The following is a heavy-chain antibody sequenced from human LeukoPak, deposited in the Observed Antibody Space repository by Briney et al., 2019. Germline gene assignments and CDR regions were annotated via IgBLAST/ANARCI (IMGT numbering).Heavy chain of an antibody. CDR2: ISSSSSTI. CDR3: ARGRYFDWLTLGGYNWFDP. Sequence: GGSLRLSCAASGFTFSSYSMNWVRQAPGKGLEWVSYISSSSSTIYYADSVKGRFTISRDNAKNSLYLQMNSLRAEDTAVYYCARGRYFDWLTLGGYNWFDPWGQGTLVTVSS. CDR1: GFTFSSYS. V-gene: IGHV3-48*01. D-gene: IGHD3-9*01. J-gene: IGHJ5*02.